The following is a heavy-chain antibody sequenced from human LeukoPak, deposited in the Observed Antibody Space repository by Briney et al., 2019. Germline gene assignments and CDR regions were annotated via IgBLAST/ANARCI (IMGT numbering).Heavy chain of an antibody. D-gene: IGHD2/OR15-2a*01. CDR1: GYSISSGYY. CDR3: ARSPSNNQYYPNCYFDY. CDR2: IYHGGST. V-gene: IGHV4-38-2*02. J-gene: IGHJ4*02. Sequence: PSETLSLTCSVSGYSISSGYYWGWIRQPPGKGLEWIGSIYHGGSTYYNPSLKSRITVSVDTSKNHFSLNLSSVTAADTAVYYCARSPSNNQYYPNCYFDYLVQGTLVTVSS.